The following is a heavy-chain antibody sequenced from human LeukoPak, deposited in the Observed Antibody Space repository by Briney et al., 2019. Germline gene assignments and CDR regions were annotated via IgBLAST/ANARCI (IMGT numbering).Heavy chain of an antibody. D-gene: IGHD3-22*01. CDR2: IYYSGST. V-gene: IGHV4-59*08. CDR1: GGSISSYY. J-gene: IGHJ5*02. CDR3: ARHVPTYYYDSSGPDVWGREWFDP. Sequence: SETLSLTCAVSGGSISSYYWSWIRQPPGKGLEWIGYIYYSGSTNYNPSLKSRVTISVDTSKNQSSLKLSSVTAADTAVYYCARHVPTYYYDSSGPDVWGREWFDPWGQGTLVTVSS.